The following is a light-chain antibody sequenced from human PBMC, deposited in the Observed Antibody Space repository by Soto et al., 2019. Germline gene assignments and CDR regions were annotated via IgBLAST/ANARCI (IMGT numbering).Light chain of an antibody. V-gene: IGLV2-14*01. Sequence: ALAQPASVSGSPGQSITISCTGTSSDVGGYNYVSWYQQHPGKAPKLMIYDVSNRPSGVSNRFSGSKSGNTASLTISGLQAEDEADYYCSSYTSRSTQFGTGTKVTVL. CDR3: SSYTSRSTQ. CDR2: DVS. CDR1: SSDVGGYNY. J-gene: IGLJ1*01.